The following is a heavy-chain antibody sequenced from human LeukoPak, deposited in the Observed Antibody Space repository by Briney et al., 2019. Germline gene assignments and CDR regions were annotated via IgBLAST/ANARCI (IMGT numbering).Heavy chain of an antibody. D-gene: IGHD3-10*01. CDR1: GGSFSSYY. CDR2: INHSGST. Sequence: KSSETLSLTCAVYGGSFSSYYWSWIRQPPGKGLEWIGEINHSGSTNYNPSLKSRVTISVDTSKNQFSLKLSSVTAADTAVYYCARGQGFGELTSFDYWGQGTLVTVSS. CDR3: ARGQGFGELTSFDY. J-gene: IGHJ4*02. V-gene: IGHV4-34*01.